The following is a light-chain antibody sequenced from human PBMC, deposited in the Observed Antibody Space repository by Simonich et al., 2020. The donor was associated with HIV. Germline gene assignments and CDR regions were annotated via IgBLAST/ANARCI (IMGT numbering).Light chain of an antibody. CDR2: EVS. CDR1: KCFLNSDGKTY. V-gene: IGKV2-29*02. CDR3: MQGLYIPLT. Sequence: DTVMTQTPLSLSVTPVQPASISCKSSKCFLNSDGKTYLHWYLQKACQSPQLLIYEVSSRFSGVPDRFSGSGSGTDFTLQISRVEAEDVGVYYCMQGLYIPLTFGGGTKVEIK. J-gene: IGKJ4*01.